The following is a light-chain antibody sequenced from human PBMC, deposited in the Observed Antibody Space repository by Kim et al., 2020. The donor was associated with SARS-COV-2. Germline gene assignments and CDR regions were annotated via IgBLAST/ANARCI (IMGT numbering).Light chain of an antibody. CDR1: SCSVSTSYD. Sequence: GGTVTLTCGLNSCSVSTSYDPSWYQQTPGQAPRTLIYSTNTRSSGVPDRFSGSILGNKAALTITGAQADDESDYYCVLYMGSGISVFGGGTKLTVL. V-gene: IGLV8-61*01. J-gene: IGLJ3*02. CDR3: VLYMGSGISV. CDR2: STN.